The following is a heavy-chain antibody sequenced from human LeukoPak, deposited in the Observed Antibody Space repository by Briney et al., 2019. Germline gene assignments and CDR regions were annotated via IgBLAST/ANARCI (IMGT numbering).Heavy chain of an antibody. J-gene: IGHJ5*02. CDR1: GGSISSGGYY. CDR3: ARGGHWNWFDP. CDR2: IYYSGST. V-gene: IGHV4-31*03. D-gene: IGHD1-1*01. Sequence: SETLSLTCTVSGGSISSGGYYWSWIRQHPGKGLEWIGYIYYSGSTYYNPSLKSRVTISVDTSKNQFSLKLSSVTAADTAVYYCARGGHWNWFDPWGQGTLVTVSS.